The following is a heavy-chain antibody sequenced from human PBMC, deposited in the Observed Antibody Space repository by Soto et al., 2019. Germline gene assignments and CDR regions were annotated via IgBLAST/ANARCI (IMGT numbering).Heavy chain of an antibody. V-gene: IGHV3-33*01. CDR3: ARDLGYGDYVYYYYMDV. D-gene: IGHD4-17*01. J-gene: IGHJ6*03. CDR1: GFTFSSYG. CDR2: IWYDGSNK. Sequence: QAQLVESGGGVVQPGRSLRLSCAASGFTFSSYGMHWVRQAPGKGLEWVAVIWYDGSNKYYADSVKGRFTISRDNSKNTLYLQMNSLRAEDTAVYYCARDLGYGDYVYYYYMDVWGKGTTVTVSS.